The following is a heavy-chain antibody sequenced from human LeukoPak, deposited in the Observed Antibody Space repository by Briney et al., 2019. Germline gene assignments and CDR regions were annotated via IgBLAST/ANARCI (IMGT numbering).Heavy chain of an antibody. CDR1: GFTFSDYY. J-gene: IGHJ3*02. Sequence: GGSLRLSCAASGFTFSDYYMSWIRQAPGKGLEWVSYISISGSTIYYADSVKGRFTISRDNAKNSLYLQMNSLRAEDTAVYYCARDRIVGSRGPYDIWGQGTMVTVSS. CDR3: ARDRIVGSRGPYDI. CDR2: ISISGSTI. V-gene: IGHV3-11*01. D-gene: IGHD1-26*01.